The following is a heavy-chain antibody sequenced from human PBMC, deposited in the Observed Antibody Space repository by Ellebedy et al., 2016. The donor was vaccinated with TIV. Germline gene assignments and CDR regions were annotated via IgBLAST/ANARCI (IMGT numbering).Heavy chain of an antibody. CDR3: ARAVWGRPFDY. J-gene: IGHJ4*02. CDR2: IWYDGSNK. V-gene: IGHV3-30*19. Sequence: GESLKISCAASGFTFSSYGMHWVRQAPGKGLEWVAVIWYDGSNKYYADSVKGRFTISRDNSKNTLYLQMNSLRAEDTAVYYCARAVWGRPFDYWGQGTLVTVSS. D-gene: IGHD3-16*01. CDR1: GFTFSSYG.